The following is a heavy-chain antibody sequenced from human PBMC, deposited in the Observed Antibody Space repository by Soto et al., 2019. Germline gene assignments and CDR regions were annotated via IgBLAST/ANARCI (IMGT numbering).Heavy chain of an antibody. V-gene: IGHV1-69*13. CDR2: IIPIFGTA. J-gene: IGHJ4*02. CDR1: GGTFSSYA. D-gene: IGHD1-26*01. Sequence: GPPVKVSCKASGGTFSSYAISWVRQALGQGLEWMGGIIPIFGTANYAQKFQGRVTITADESTSTAYMELSSLRSEDTAVYYCARVMATRLDYWGQGTLVTVSS. CDR3: ARVMATRLDY.